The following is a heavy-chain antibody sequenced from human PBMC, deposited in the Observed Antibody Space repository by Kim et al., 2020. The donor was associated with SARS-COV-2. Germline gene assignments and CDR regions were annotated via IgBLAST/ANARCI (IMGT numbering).Heavy chain of an antibody. Sequence: ASVKVSCKASGYTFTGYYIHWVRQAPGQGLEWMGRINPKSGGTNSAQKFQGRVTMTRDTSISTAYMELSRLRSDDTAVYYCAREAPGITGTENYCDYWGQETLVTVST. D-gene: IGHD1-20*01. J-gene: IGHJ4*02. V-gene: IGHV1-2*06. CDR3: AREAPGITGTENYCDY. CDR2: INPKSGGT. CDR1: GYTFTGYY.